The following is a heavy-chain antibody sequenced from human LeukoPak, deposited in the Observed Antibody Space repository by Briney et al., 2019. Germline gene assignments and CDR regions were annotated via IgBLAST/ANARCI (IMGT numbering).Heavy chain of an antibody. V-gene: IGHV4-59*01. J-gene: IGHJ4*02. CDR3: ARGNQKIDY. D-gene: IGHD4-23*01. CDR1: GGSISSYY. Sequence: SETLSLTCTVSGGSISSYYWSWIRQPPGKGLEWIGYIYYSGSTNYNPSLESRVTISVDTSKTQFSLKLSSVTAADTAVYYCARGNQKIDYWGQGTLVPVSS. CDR2: IYYSGST.